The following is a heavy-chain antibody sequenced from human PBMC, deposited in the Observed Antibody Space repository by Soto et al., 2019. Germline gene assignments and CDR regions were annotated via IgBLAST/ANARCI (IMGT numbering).Heavy chain of an antibody. D-gene: IGHD3-16*02. CDR3: ARDSDYVWGSYRYPYTVGYYFDH. Sequence: SATLSLGYSFYGVGLNSHYWSWIRQPTGAGLEWVREINHSGSTNYNPSLKSRVTISVDTSKNQFSLKLSSVTAADTAVYYCARDSDYVWGSYRYPYTVGYYFDHWGQGTLVTGSS. CDR1: GVGLNSHY. V-gene: IGHV4-34*01. J-gene: IGHJ4*02. CDR2: INHSGST.